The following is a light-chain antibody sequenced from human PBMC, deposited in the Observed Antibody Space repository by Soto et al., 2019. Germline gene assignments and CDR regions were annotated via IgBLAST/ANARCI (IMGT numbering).Light chain of an antibody. CDR2: GAS. CDR1: EGVSSN. J-gene: IGKJ1*01. CDR3: QQYNKWPLA. V-gene: IGKV3-15*01. Sequence: IVMMQSPATLSVSPGESASLFCRASEGVSSNLGWYQQKPGQAPRLLIYGASTRATGIPARFSGSGSGTEFALSISSLQSEDFAVYYCQQYNKWPLAFGQGTKVEIK.